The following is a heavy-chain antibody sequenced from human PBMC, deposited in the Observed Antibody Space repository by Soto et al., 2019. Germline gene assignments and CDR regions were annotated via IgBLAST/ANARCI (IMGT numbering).Heavy chain of an antibody. CDR3: ARSPIQDIVATINYFDY. V-gene: IGHV4-34*01. Sequence: SETLSLTCAVYGGSFSGYYWSWIRQPPWKGLEWIGEINHSGSTNYNPSLKSRVTISVDTSKNQFSLKLSSVTAADTAVYYCARSPIQDIVATINYFDYWGQGTLVTVSS. CDR1: GGSFSGYY. CDR2: INHSGST. D-gene: IGHD5-12*01. J-gene: IGHJ4*02.